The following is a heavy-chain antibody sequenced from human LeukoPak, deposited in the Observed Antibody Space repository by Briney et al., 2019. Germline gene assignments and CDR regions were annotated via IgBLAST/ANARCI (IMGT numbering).Heavy chain of an antibody. D-gene: IGHD6-19*01. CDR1: GFTFSSYS. CDR2: TDGGGGHK. CDR3: AKERDRGTEVAGDFDL. Sequence: RLSCASSGFTFSSYSMAWVRQAPGMGPEWVSATDGGGGHKVYADSVKGRFTISRDNSINTLYLQMNSLRADDTAVYYCAKERDRGTEVAGDFDLWGQRTLVTDSS. V-gene: IGHV3-23*01. J-gene: IGHJ4*02.